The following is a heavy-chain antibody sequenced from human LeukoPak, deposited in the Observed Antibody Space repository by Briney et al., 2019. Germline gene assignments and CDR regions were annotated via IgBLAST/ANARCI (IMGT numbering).Heavy chain of an antibody. V-gene: IGHV1-69*13. Sequence: ASVKVSCKASGGTFSSYAISWVRQAPGQGLEWMGGIIPIFGTANYAQKFQGRVTITADESTSTAYMELSSLRSEDTAVYYCARSNAGIRDGYSTYYYGMDVWGQGTTVTVSS. CDR1: GGTFSSYA. CDR3: ARSNAGIRDGYSTYYYGMDV. CDR2: IIPIFGTA. D-gene: IGHD5-24*01. J-gene: IGHJ6*02.